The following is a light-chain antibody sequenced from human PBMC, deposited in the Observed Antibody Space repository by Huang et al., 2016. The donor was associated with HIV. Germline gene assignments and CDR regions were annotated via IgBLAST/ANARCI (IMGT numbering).Light chain of an antibody. CDR2: VAS. CDR1: QGISNT. CDR3: QQYFSPLRT. V-gene: IGKV1-NL1*01. J-gene: IGKJ1*01. Sequence: DIQMTQSPSSLSAYVGDRVTITCRASQGISNTLAWDQQKPGKAPKLLVYVASRLESGVPSRFSGSGSETDYTLTISSLQPEDVATYYCQQYFSPLRTFGQGTKVEIK.